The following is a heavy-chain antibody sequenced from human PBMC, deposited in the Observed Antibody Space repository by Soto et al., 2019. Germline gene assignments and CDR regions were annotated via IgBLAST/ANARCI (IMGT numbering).Heavy chain of an antibody. D-gene: IGHD2-15*01. J-gene: IGHJ5*02. CDR2: ISGSGAGT. Sequence: GWSLRLSCASSVFTFINYAMGWVRQAPGKGLEWVSAISGSGAGTYYADSAKGRFTISRDNSKTTLHLQMTSLRAEDSAVYYCAKRGRGNPDSWGQGTLVTVSS. CDR1: VFTFINYA. V-gene: IGHV3-23*01. CDR3: AKRGRGNPDS.